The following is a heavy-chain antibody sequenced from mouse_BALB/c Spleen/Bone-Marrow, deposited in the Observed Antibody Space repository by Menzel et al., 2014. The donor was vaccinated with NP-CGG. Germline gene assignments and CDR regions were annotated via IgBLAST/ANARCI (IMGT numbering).Heavy chain of an antibody. D-gene: IGHD2-3*01. CDR3: TEYDGYFTLFAY. V-gene: IGHV1-53*01. CDR1: GYTFTSYY. J-gene: IGHJ3*01. Sequence: SGAELVKPGASVKLSCKASGYTFTSYYLYWVKQRPGQGLEWIGEINPSNGDTNFNEKFKSKASLTVDISSNTTYMQLSSLTSEDSAVYYCTEYDGYFTLFAYWGQGTLVTVSA. CDR2: INPSNGDT.